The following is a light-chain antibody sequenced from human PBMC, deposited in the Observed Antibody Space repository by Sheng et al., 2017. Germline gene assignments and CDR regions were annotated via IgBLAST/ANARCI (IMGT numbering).Light chain of an antibody. V-gene: IGKV3-15*01. CDR3: QQYNNWPLT. J-gene: IGKJ4*01. CDR1: QSVSSN. CDR2: CI. Sequence: EIVMTQSPATLSVSPGERATLSCRASQSVSSNLAWYQQKPGQAPQAPHLWCIHQGHLVSQPGSVAGGSGTEFTLTISSLQSEDFAVYYCQQYNNWPLTFGGGTKVEDQT.